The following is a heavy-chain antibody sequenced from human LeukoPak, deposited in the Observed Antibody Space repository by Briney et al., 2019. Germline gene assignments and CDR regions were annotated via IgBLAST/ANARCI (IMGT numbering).Heavy chain of an antibody. CDR2: IKKVGSEQ. CDR3: AGSSSGHDGSGYRPFDF. Sequence: GGSLRLSCEASGFAFSHYFMTWVRQAPGNGLEWVVNIKKVGSEQNYVDSVKGRFTISRDNAKNSLYLQMNSLRAEDTAVYYCAGSSSGHDGSGYRPFDFWGRETLVSVSS. J-gene: IGHJ4*02. D-gene: IGHD3-22*01. CDR1: GFAFSHYF. V-gene: IGHV3-7*04.